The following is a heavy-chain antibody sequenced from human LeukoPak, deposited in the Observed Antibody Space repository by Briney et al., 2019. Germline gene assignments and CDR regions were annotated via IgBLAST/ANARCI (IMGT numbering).Heavy chain of an antibody. CDR3: AKADIVLMVYAIEGHAFDI. V-gene: IGHV3-11*01. CDR1: GFTFSDYY. Sequence: GGSLRLSCAASGFTFSDYYMSWIRQAPGKGLEWVSYISSSGSTIYYADSVKGRFTISRDNAKNSLYLQMNSLRAEDTAVYYCAKADIVLMVYAIEGHAFDIWGQGTMVTVSS. D-gene: IGHD2-8*01. J-gene: IGHJ3*02. CDR2: ISSSGSTI.